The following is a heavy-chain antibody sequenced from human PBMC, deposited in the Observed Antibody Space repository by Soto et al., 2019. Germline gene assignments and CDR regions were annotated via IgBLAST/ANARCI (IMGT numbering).Heavy chain of an antibody. D-gene: IGHD3-16*01. J-gene: IGHJ4*02. CDR3: ARDPWAADY. Sequence: EVQLVESGGGLVQPGGSLRLSGAASGVTVSTKYMSWVRQASGKGLEWVSVIYSGGSTFYADSVRGRFTISRDNSKNTVNLQMTSLRAEDTAVYYCARDPWAADYWGQGTLVTVSS. CDR2: IYSGGST. CDR1: GVTVSTKY. V-gene: IGHV3-66*01.